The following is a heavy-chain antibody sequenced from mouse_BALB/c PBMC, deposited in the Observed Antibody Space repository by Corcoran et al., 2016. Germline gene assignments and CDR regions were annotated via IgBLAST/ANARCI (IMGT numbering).Heavy chain of an antibody. CDR3: ARTYGSSSYWYVDV. D-gene: IGHD1-1*01. CDR1: GYTFTNYG. V-gene: IGHV9-1*02. CDR2: INTYTGEP. Sequence: QIQLVQSGPELKKPGETVKISCKASGYTFTNYGMNWVKPAPGKGLKWMGWINTYTGEPTYADDFKGRFAFSLETSASTAYLQINNLKNEDMATYFCARTYGSSSYWYVDVWGAGTTVTVSS. J-gene: IGHJ1*01.